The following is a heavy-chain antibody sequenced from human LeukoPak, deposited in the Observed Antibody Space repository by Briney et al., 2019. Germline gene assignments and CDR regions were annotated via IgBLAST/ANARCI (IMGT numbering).Heavy chain of an antibody. J-gene: IGHJ4*02. CDR3: AANGIVSYADY. V-gene: IGHV1-8*01. D-gene: IGHD1-1*01. Sequence: ASVKVSCMPSLYSFTSYDIKRVLHAPGQRVGCMGYMNPKRGNTDYAQTFQGGVTMTRNTSISTDYSELRSLRSEDTTVLYCAANGIVSYADYWGQGTLVTVSS. CDR1: LYSFTSYD. CDR2: MNPKRGNT.